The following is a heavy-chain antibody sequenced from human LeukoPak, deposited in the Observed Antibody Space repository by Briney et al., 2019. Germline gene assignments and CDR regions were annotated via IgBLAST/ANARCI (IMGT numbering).Heavy chain of an antibody. CDR1: GFTLSTYT. V-gene: IGHV3-64*02. J-gene: IGHJ4*02. CDR2: ITGTGRTT. D-gene: IGHD6-13*01. CDR3: ARERAGYYYDF. Sequence: PGGSLRLSCAASGFTLSTYTMQWVRQAPGKGPEHVSFITGTGRTTHYADSVKGRSSISRDNSKSMLYLQMGSLRPEDTAVYYCARERAGYYYDFWGQGTLVTVSS.